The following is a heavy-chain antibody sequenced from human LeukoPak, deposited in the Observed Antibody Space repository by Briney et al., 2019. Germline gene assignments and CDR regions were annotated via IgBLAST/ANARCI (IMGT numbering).Heavy chain of an antibody. Sequence: GGSLRLSCAASGFTFSSYSMNWVRQAPGKGLEWVSSISSSSSYIYYADSVKGRFTISRDNAKNSLYLQMNSLRAEDTAVYYCARFRDAYCGGDCYSYFQHWGQGTLVTVSS. D-gene: IGHD2-21*02. CDR2: ISSSSSYI. CDR1: GFTFSSYS. J-gene: IGHJ1*01. CDR3: ARFRDAYCGGDCYSYFQH. V-gene: IGHV3-21*01.